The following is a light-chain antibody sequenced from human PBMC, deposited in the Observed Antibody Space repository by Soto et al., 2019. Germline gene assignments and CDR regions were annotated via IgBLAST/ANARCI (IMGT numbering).Light chain of an antibody. Sequence: EIVLTQSPGTLSLSPGERATLSCRASQSVSSSYLAWYQQKPGQAPMLIIYGASSRATGIPDRFSGSGSGPDFPLTISRLEPEDFSVYYCQHFGNSPPYTFGQGTKLEI. V-gene: IGKV3-20*01. CDR2: GAS. J-gene: IGKJ2*01. CDR1: QSVSSSY. CDR3: QHFGNSPPYT.